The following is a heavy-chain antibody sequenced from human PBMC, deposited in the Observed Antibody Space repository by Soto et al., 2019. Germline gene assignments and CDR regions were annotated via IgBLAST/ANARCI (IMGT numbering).Heavy chain of an antibody. D-gene: IGHD5-18*01. CDR3: AKEGGYSYGYSVY. CDR1: GFTFSSYG. Sequence: PGGSLRLSCAASGFTFSSYGMHWVRQAPGKGLEWVAVISYDGINKYYADSVKGRFTISRDNSKNTLYLQMNSLRAEDTAVYYCAKEGGYSYGYSVYWGQGTLVTVSS. V-gene: IGHV3-30*18. CDR2: ISYDGINK. J-gene: IGHJ4*02.